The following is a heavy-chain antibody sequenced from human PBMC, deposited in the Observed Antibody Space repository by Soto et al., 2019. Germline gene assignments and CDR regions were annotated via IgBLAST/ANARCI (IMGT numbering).Heavy chain of an antibody. J-gene: IGHJ6*02. Sequence: QVHLVESGGGVVQPGRSLRLSCAASGFTFRNYAMHGVRQAPGKGLECVAVISYDGGNKFYRDYVKGRFTISRDNSKNTLYLQINSLRYEDTAVYYCARGDREDIAVVIGVRPGEYGVDVWGQGTTVTVSS. V-gene: IGHV3-30-3*01. CDR2: ISYDGGNK. CDR3: ARGDREDIAVVIGVRPGEYGVDV. D-gene: IGHD2-15*01. CDR1: GFTFRNYA.